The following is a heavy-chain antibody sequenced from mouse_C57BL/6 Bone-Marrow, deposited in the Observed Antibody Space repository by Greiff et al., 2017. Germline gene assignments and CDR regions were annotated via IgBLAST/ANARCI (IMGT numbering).Heavy chain of an antibody. CDR2: IDPSDSET. CDR1: GYTFTSYW. Sequence: QVQLQQPGAELVRPGSSVKLSCKASGYTFTSYWMHWVKQRPIQGLEWIGNIDPSDSETHYNQKFKDKATLTVDKSSSTAYMQLISLTSEDSAVYYCARPTTGWYFDVWGTGTTVTVSS. D-gene: IGHD2-12*01. V-gene: IGHV1-52*01. J-gene: IGHJ1*03. CDR3: ARPTTGWYFDV.